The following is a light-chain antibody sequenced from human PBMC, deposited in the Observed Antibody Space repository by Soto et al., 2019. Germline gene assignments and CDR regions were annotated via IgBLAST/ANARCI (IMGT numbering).Light chain of an antibody. CDR1: SSDVGAYNY. V-gene: IGLV2-14*01. Sequence: QSVLTQPASVSGSPGQSITISCTGTSSDVGAYNYVSWYQQHPGKAPKLMIYEVTTRPSGVSSRFSGSKSGNTASLTISGLQAEDEADYYCSSYTGTNTLEVFGTGTKATVL. CDR2: EVT. J-gene: IGLJ1*01. CDR3: SSYTGTNTLEV.